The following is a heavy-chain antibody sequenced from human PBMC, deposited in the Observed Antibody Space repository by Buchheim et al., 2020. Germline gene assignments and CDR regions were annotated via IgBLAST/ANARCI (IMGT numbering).Heavy chain of an antibody. V-gene: IGHV3-74*01. CDR3: ARDLSGSQDY. CDR2: INEDGSFT. CDR1: GFTLRTYW. J-gene: IGHJ4*02. D-gene: IGHD1-26*01. Sequence: EVQLEESGGGLVQPGGSLRLSCAASGFTLRTYWMHWVHQAPGKGLEWVSRINEDGSFTNYADSVKGRFTISRDNAANTLYLQMTSLRVEDTAMYYCARDLSGSQDYWGQGTL.